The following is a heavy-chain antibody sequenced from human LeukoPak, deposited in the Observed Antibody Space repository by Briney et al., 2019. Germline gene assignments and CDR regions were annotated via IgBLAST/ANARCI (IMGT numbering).Heavy chain of an antibody. V-gene: IGHV3-7*01. Sequence: GGSLRLSCGASGFTFSNYWMSWVRQAPGKGLEWVASIKQDGSKKKYVDSLKGRFTISRDNSKNTLYLQMSSLRAEDTAVYYCVRDRYGRDWYDGPAAGGQRNLGTVSS. CDR1: GFTFSNYW. CDR2: IKQDGSKK. D-gene: IGHD6-19*01. J-gene: IGHJ4*02. CDR3: VRDRYGRDWYDGPAA.